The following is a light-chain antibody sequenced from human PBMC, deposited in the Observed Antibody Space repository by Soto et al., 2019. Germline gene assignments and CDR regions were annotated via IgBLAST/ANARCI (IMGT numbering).Light chain of an antibody. V-gene: IGKV3-20*01. Sequence: IERTQSPATLSASPGDRATLSCRASQSVSSSHLAWYQQNPGQAPRLLIYGATSRATGIPDRFSGSGSGTDFTLAISRLEPEDFAVYYCQQYGTSAGTFGQGTKVDIK. CDR1: QSVSSSH. CDR3: QQYGTSAGT. CDR2: GAT. J-gene: IGKJ1*01.